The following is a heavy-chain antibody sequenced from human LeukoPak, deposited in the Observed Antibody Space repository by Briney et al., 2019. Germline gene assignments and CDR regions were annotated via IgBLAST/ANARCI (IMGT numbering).Heavy chain of an antibody. CDR3: AKEYCSGDCASDYFDY. Sequence: QPGGSLRLSCAASGFTFSSYGMHWVRQAPGKGLDWVAVISYDGNSKYYADSVKGRFTISRDNSKNTVYLQVNGLTAEDTAVYYCAKEYCSGDCASDYFDYWGQGTLVTVSS. CDR2: ISYDGNSK. D-gene: IGHD2-21*02. J-gene: IGHJ4*02. CDR1: GFTFSSYG. V-gene: IGHV3-30*18.